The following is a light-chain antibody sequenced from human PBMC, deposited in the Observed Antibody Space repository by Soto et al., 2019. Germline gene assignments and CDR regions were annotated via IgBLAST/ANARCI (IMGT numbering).Light chain of an antibody. V-gene: IGLV2-23*01. Sequence: QSVLTQPASVSGSPGQSITISCTGTSSDVGSYNLVSWYQQHPGKAPKLMIYEDSKRPSGVSNRFFGSKSGNTASLTISGLQAEDEADYCCCSYARGSTLVFGGGTKLTVL. CDR3: CSYARGSTLV. CDR2: EDS. J-gene: IGLJ3*02. CDR1: SSDVGSYNL.